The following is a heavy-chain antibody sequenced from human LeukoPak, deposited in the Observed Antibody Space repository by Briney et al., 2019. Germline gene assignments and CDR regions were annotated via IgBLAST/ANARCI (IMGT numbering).Heavy chain of an antibody. Sequence: GGSLRLSCAASGFTFNNYGMHWVRQAPGKGLEWVAFIRYNGNNQYYGDSVKGRFTISRDNSKNTLYLQMNSLRAEDTAVYYCARAYSSGWYGDFDYWGQGTLVTVSS. D-gene: IGHD6-19*01. V-gene: IGHV3-30*02. CDR2: IRYNGNNQ. CDR1: GFTFNNYG. J-gene: IGHJ4*02. CDR3: ARAYSSGWYGDFDY.